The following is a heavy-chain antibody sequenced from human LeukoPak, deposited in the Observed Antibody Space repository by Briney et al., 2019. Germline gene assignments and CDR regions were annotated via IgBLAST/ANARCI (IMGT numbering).Heavy chain of an antibody. CDR2: ISSSSSYI. Sequence: GGSLRLSCAASGFTFSSYSMNWVRQAPGKGLEWVSTISSSSSYINYADSVKGRFTISRDNAKNSLYLQMNSLRAEDTAVYYCASRTGGWGPTWDVWGQGTTVTVSS. J-gene: IGHJ6*02. D-gene: IGHD6-19*01. V-gene: IGHV3-21*01. CDR1: GFTFSSYS. CDR3: ASRTGGWGPTWDV.